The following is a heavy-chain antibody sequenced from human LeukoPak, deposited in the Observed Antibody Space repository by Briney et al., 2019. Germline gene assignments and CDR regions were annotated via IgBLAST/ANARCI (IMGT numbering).Heavy chain of an antibody. CDR3: ARMEYSSSRLDY. J-gene: IGHJ4*02. D-gene: IGHD6-13*01. CDR1: GGSFSGYY. CDR2: INHSGST. Sequence: SETLSLTCAVYGGSFSGYYWSWIRQPPGKGLEWIGEINHSGSTNYNPSLKSRVTISVDTSKNQFSLKLSSVTAADTAVYYCARMEYSSSRLDYWGQGTLVTVSS. V-gene: IGHV4-34*01.